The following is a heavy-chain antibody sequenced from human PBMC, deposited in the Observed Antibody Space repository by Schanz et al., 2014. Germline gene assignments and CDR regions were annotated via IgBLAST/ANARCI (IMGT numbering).Heavy chain of an antibody. J-gene: IGHJ5*02. D-gene: IGHD3-10*01. CDR1: GLIFSNYV. V-gene: IGHV3-23*01. CDR2: IGTSGGT. Sequence: EVQLLESGGGLVQPGGSLKLSCAASGLIFSNYVMSWVRQAPGKGLEWVSTIGTSGGTNYAESVKGRFTISRDNSKNTLYLQKNSLRAEDTAVYYCARPALWFGDNCFDPWGQGTLVTVSS. CDR3: ARPALWFGDNCFDP.